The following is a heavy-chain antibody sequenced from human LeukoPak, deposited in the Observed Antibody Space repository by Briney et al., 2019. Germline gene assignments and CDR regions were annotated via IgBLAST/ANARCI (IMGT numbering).Heavy chain of an antibody. Sequence: GGSLRLSCAASGFTFSNYAMNWVRQAPGKGLEWVSGIRESATKTYYADSVKGRFTISRDNSKNTLYLQMNSLRAEDTAIYYCARVNKGHYLDYWGKGTLVTASS. CDR2: IRESATKT. D-gene: IGHD1/OR15-1a*01. V-gene: IGHV3-23*01. CDR1: GFTFSNYA. J-gene: IGHJ4*02. CDR3: ARVNKGHYLDY.